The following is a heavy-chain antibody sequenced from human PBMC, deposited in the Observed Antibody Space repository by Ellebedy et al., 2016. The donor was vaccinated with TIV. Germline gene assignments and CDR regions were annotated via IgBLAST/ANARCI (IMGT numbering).Heavy chain of an antibody. CDR3: AKDCLHYDILTGYYDQAYFDL. V-gene: IGHV3-23*01. CDR1: GFTFSSYA. Sequence: GESLKISXAASGFTFSSYAMSWVRQAPGKGLEWVSAISGSGGSTYYADSVKGRFTISRDNSKNTLYLQMNSLRAEDTAVYYCAKDCLHYDILTGYYDQAYFDLWGRGTLVTVSS. J-gene: IGHJ2*01. D-gene: IGHD3-9*01. CDR2: ISGSGGST.